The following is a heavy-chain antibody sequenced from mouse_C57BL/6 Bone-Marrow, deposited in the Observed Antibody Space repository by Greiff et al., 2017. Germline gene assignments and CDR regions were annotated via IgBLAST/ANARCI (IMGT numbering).Heavy chain of an antibody. CDR3: TGLVLGSSFAY. Sequence: EVKVEESGGGLVQPGGSMKLSCVASGFTFSNYWMNWVRQSPEKGLEWVAQIRLKSDNYATHYAESVKGRFTISRDDSKSSVYLQMNNLRAEDTGIYYCTGLVLGSSFAYWGQGTLVTVSA. D-gene: IGHD1-1*01. CDR2: IRLKSDNYAT. J-gene: IGHJ3*01. CDR1: GFTFSNYW. V-gene: IGHV6-3*01.